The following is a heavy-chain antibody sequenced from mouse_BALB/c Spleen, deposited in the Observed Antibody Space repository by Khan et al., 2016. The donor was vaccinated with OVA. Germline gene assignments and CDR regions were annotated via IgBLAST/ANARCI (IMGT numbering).Heavy chain of an antibody. CDR2: IWSGGST. CDR3: AREGGLRQAWFAF. D-gene: IGHD2-4*01. CDR1: GFSLTNYG. Sequence: VQLQQSGPGLVQPSQSLSITCTVSGFSLTNYGVHWVRQSPGKGLKWLGVIWSGGSTDYNAAFISRLSISKDNSKSQVFFKMNSLQADDTAFYYCAREGGLRQAWFAFWGQGTLVTVSA. V-gene: IGHV2-4-1*01. J-gene: IGHJ3*01.